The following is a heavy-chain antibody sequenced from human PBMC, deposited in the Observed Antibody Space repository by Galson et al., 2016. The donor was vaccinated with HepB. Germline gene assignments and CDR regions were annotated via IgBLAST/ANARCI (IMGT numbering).Heavy chain of an antibody. V-gene: IGHV3-30*03. CDR1: GFTFSSYA. CDR3: AGDRGQGSQLDS. CDR2: ISYDGSNK. J-gene: IGHJ1*01. D-gene: IGHD1-1*01. Sequence: SLRLSCAASGFTFSSYAMSWVRQAPGKGLEWAAVISYDGSNKYHAESVKGRFTISRDNSKNTLYLQMNSLRAEDTAVYYCAGDRGQGSQLDSWGQGTLVGVSS.